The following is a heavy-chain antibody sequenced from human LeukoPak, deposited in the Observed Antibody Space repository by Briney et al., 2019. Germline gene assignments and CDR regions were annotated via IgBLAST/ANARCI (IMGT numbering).Heavy chain of an antibody. J-gene: IGHJ6*02. CDR1: GYTFTSYA. V-gene: IGHV7-4-1*02. Sequence: ASVKVSCKASGYTFTSYAMNWVRQAPGQGLEWMGWINTNTGNPTYAQGFTGRFVFSLDTSVSTAYLQISSLKAEDTAVYYCARAGYYDSSGYYFRYYYYGMDVWGQGTTVTASS. CDR2: INTNTGNP. D-gene: IGHD3-22*01. CDR3: ARAGYYDSSGYYFRYYYYGMDV.